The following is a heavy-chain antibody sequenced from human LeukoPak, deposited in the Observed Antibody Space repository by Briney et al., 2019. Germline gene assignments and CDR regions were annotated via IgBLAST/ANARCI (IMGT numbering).Heavy chain of an antibody. CDR2: IYYSGST. Sequence: SETLSLTCTVSGGSISSYYWSWIRQPPGKGLEWIGYIYYSGSTNYNPSLKSRVTISVDTSKNRFSLKLSSVTAADTAVYYCARRHCSSTSCHYYMDVWGKGTTVTVSS. CDR3: ARRHCSSTSCHYYMDV. D-gene: IGHD2-2*01. CDR1: GGSISSYY. V-gene: IGHV4-59*08. J-gene: IGHJ6*03.